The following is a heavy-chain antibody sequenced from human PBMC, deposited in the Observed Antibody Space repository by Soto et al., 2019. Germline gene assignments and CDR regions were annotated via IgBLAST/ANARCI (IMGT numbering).Heavy chain of an antibody. V-gene: IGHV3-30*18. CDR2: ISYDGGNK. CDR1: GFTFSNYG. Sequence: QVQLVESGGGVVQPGRSLRLSCAASGFTFSNYGMHWVRQAPGKGLEWVAVISYDGGNKYYADSVKGRFTISRDNPKNTLNLQMNSLRAEDTAVYYCAKAVGYCSSRNCRDYSFYYGMDVWGQGTTVTVSS. CDR3: AKAVGYCSSRNCRDYSFYYGMDV. J-gene: IGHJ6*02. D-gene: IGHD2-2*01.